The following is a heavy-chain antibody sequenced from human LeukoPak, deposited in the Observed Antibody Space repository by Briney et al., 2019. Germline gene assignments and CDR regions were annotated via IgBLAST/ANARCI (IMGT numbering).Heavy chain of an antibody. CDR2: TYYSGST. Sequence: PSETLSLTCTVSGGSISSYYWSWIRQPPGKGLEWIGYTYYSGSTNYNPSLKSRVTISVDTSKNQFSLKLSSVTAADTAVYYCARGRRIAARYYNWFDPWGQGTLVTVSS. CDR3: ARGRRIAARYYNWFDP. J-gene: IGHJ5*02. V-gene: IGHV4-59*12. CDR1: GGSISSYY. D-gene: IGHD6-6*01.